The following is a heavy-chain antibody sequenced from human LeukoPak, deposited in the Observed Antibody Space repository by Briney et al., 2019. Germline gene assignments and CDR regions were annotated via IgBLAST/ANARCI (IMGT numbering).Heavy chain of an antibody. V-gene: IGHV4-39*01. J-gene: IGHJ4*02. CDR1: GGSISSSSYY. Sequence: SETLSLTCTVSGGSISSSSYYWGWIRQPPGKGLEWIGSIYYSGSTYYNPSLKSRVTISVDTSKNQFSLKLSSVTAADTAVYYCAGHSYDFWSGYRYFDYWGQGTLVTVSS. D-gene: IGHD3-3*01. CDR2: IYYSGST. CDR3: AGHSYDFWSGYRYFDY.